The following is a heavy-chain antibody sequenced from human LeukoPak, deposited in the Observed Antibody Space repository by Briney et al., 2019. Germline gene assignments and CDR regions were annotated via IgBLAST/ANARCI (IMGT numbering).Heavy chain of an antibody. CDR1: GGSISSSDYY. CDR3: ARHPNANSRRDAFVI. D-gene: IGHD2-2*01. Sequence: SETLSLTCTVSGGSISSSDYYWGWIRLPPGRGLEWSGSIYYSGSTYYNLSLKSRVTISVDTSKNQFSLKLSSVTAADTAVYYCARHPNANSRRDAFVIWGQGTVVTVSS. CDR2: IYYSGST. V-gene: IGHV4-39*07. J-gene: IGHJ3*02.